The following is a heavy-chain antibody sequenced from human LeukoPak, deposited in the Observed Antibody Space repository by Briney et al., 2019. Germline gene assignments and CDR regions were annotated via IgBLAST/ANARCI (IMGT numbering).Heavy chain of an antibody. CDR1: GLTFTDFW. CDR3: SGRDSSRSPRAY. CDR2: IKPDGNEK. V-gene: IGHV3-7*01. D-gene: IGHD2-2*01. Sequence: PGGSLRPSCAASGLTFTDFWMNWVRLAPGRGLEWLANIKPDGNEKYYVDSVKGRFAISRDNAKNEVYLEMNSLRAEDTGVYYCSGRDSSRSPRAYWGQGTLVRVSS. J-gene: IGHJ4*02.